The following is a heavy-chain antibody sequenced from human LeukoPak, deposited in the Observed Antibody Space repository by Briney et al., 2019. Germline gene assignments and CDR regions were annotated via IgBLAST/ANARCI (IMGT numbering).Heavy chain of an antibody. CDR2: IYYSGST. V-gene: IGHV4-59*12. CDR1: GGSISSYY. D-gene: IGHD6-13*01. CDR3: ARGYSSSWYRSPFDY. J-gene: IGHJ4*02. Sequence: SETLSLTCTVSGGSISSYYWSWIRHPPGKGLEWIGYIYYSGSTNYNPSLKSRVTISVDTSKNQFSLKLSSVTAADTAVYYCARGYSSSWYRSPFDYWGQGTLVTVSS.